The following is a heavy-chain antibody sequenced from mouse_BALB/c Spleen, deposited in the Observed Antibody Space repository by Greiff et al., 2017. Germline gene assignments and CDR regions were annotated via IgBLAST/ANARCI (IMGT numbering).Heavy chain of an antibody. J-gene: IGHJ4*01. CDR3: ASGTGISMDY. V-gene: IGHV14-3*02. D-gene: IGHD4-1*01. Sequence: EVQGVESGAELVKPGASVKLSCTASGFNIKDTYMHWVKQRPEQGLEWIGRIDPANGNTKYDPKFQGKATITADTSSNTAYLQLSSLTSEDTAVYYCASGTGISMDYWGQGTSVTVSS. CDR2: IDPANGNT. CDR1: GFNIKDTY.